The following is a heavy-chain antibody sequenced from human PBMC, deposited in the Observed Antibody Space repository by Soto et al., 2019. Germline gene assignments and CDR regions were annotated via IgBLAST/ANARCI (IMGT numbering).Heavy chain of an antibody. D-gene: IGHD6-19*01. Sequence: TSETLSLTCTVSGGSISSYYWSWIRQPPGKGLEWIGYIYYTGSTNYNPPLKSRVTISVDTSKNQFSLKLNSVTAADTAVYYCARTHSSGYHFDYWGQGTLVTVS. J-gene: IGHJ4*02. CDR3: ARTHSSGYHFDY. V-gene: IGHV4-59*08. CDR1: GGSISSYY. CDR2: IYYTGST.